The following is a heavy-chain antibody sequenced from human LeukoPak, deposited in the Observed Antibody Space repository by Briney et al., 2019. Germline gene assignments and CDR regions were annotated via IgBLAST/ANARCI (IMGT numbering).Heavy chain of an antibody. J-gene: IGHJ4*02. V-gene: IGHV3-48*03. D-gene: IGHD1-26*01. CDR1: GFTFSSYE. CDR3: ARPYSGSYDY. Sequence: QPGGSLRLSCAASGFTFSSYEMNWVRQAPGKGLEWISYISSSGSTIYYADSVKGRFTISRDNAKNSLYLQMNSLRAEDTAVYYCARPYSGSYDYWGQGTLVTVSS. CDR2: ISSSGSTI.